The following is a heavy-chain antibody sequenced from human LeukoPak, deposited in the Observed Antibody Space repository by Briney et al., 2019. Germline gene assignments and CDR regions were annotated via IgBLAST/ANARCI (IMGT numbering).Heavy chain of an antibody. J-gene: IGHJ4*02. Sequence: GGSLRLSCAASGFTFSNAWMSWVRQAPGKGLEWVGRIKSKTDGGTTDYAAPVKGRFTISRDDSKNTLYLQMNSLKTEDTAVYYCTTSITMIVVAHRLMTDYWGQGTLVTVSS. D-gene: IGHD3-22*01. V-gene: IGHV3-15*01. CDR2: IKSKTDGGTT. CDR3: TTSITMIVVAHRLMTDY. CDR1: GFTFSNAW.